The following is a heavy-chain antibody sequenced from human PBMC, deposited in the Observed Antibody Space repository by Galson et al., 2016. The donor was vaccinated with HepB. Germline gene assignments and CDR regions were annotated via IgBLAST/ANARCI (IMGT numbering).Heavy chain of an antibody. Sequence: SLRLSCAASGFSFSSYAMSWARQAPGKGMEWVSTITGSGGTTYYADSVKGRFTISRDNSKNTLYLQMNSLRAEDTAIYYCAKVGTTVLTPGKYRLEYFQLWGQGTLVTVPS. J-gene: IGHJ1*01. V-gene: IGHV3-23*01. CDR3: AKVGTTVLTPGKYRLEYFQL. D-gene: IGHD4-23*01. CDR2: ITGSGGTT. CDR1: GFSFSSYA.